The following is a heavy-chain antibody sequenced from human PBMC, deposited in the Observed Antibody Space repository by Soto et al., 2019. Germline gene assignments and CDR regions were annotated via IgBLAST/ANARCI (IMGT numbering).Heavy chain of an antibody. D-gene: IGHD3-10*02. Sequence: QVQLVQSGAEVKTPGASVTVSCKASGGSFTRYDIRWVRQAPGPGLEWMGAIIPIFGTANYAQKFQGRVTITADATTSTAYMELSSLRSEDTAMYYCAINEGRDVSTFDYWGQGTLVSVSS. V-gene: IGHV1-69*01. CDR1: GGSFTRYD. CDR3: AINEGRDVSTFDY. J-gene: IGHJ4*02. CDR2: IIPIFGTA.